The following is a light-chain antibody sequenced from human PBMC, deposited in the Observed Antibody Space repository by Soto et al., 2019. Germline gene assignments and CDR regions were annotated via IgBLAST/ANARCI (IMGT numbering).Light chain of an antibody. Sequence: DIHLTQSPSLLSASVGDRVTITCRASQGISQYVAWYQQKPGKAPKLLIYAAVVLQGGIPSRFSGSGSATEFILTISGLQSEDFATYYCQQVNYYPFTFGGGTKVDIK. CDR1: QGISQY. CDR3: QQVNYYPFT. J-gene: IGKJ4*01. CDR2: AAV. V-gene: IGKV1-9*01.